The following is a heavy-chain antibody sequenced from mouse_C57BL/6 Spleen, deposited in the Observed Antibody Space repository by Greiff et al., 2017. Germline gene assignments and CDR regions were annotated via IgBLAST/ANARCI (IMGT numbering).Heavy chain of an antibody. CDR1: GYTFTDYY. V-gene: IGHV1-77*01. CDR3: ASYYDYDDYFDY. CDR2: LGPGSGST. J-gene: IGHJ2*01. Sequence: QVQLQQSGAELVKPGASVKISCKASGYTFTDYYINWVKQRPGQGLEWIGKLGPGSGSTYYNEKFKGKATLTADKSSSTAYMQLSSLTSEDSAVYFCASYYDYDDYFDYWGQGTTLTVSS. D-gene: IGHD2-4*01.